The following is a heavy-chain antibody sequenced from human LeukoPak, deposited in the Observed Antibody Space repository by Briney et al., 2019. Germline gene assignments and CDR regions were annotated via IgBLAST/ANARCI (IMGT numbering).Heavy chain of an antibody. CDR2: ISGSGGST. Sequence: QPGGSLRLSCAASGFTFSSYAMSWVRQAPGKGLEWVSAISGSGGSTYYADSVKGRFTISRDNSKNTLYLQMNSLRVEDTAVYHCAKDMRAPNTIYYFEYWGQGTLVTVSS. CDR1: GFTFSSYA. D-gene: IGHD3-9*01. CDR3: AKDMRAPNTIYYFEY. J-gene: IGHJ4*02. V-gene: IGHV3-23*01.